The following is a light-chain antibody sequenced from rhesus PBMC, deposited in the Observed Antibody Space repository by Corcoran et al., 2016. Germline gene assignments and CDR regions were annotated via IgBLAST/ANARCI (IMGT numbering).Light chain of an antibody. CDR3: VQALAFPWT. J-gene: IGKJ1*01. V-gene: IGKV2-72*01. Sequence: DIVMTQTPLSLPITPGEPASISCRSSQSLLHSNGNTYLHWYLQKPGQSPQLLIYGGSNRASGVPDRFSGSGSGTVFTLKISKVEAEDVGVYYCVQALAFPWTFGQGTKVEIK. CDR2: GGS. CDR1: QSLLHSNGNTY.